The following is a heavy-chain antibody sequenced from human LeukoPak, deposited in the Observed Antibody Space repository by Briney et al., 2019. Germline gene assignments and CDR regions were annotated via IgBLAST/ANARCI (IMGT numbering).Heavy chain of an antibody. J-gene: IGHJ4*02. CDR3: ARVPWIQLWPYFDY. V-gene: IGHV1-2*02. CDR1: GYTFTSYG. CDR2: INPNSGGT. D-gene: IGHD5-18*01. Sequence: ASVKVSCKASGYTFTSYGISWVRQAPGQGLEWMGWINPNSGGTNYAQKFQGRVTMTRDTSISTAYMELSRLRSDDTAVYYCARVPWIQLWPYFDYWGQGTLVTVSS.